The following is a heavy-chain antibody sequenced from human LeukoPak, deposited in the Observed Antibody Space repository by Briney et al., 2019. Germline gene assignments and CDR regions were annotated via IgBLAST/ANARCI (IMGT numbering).Heavy chain of an antibody. CDR3: ARVVVVPAANQDAFDI. J-gene: IGHJ3*02. CDR1: GGSFSGYY. V-gene: IGHV4-34*01. D-gene: IGHD2-2*01. CDR2: INHSGST. Sequence: SETLSLTCAVYGGSFSGYYWSWIRQPPGKGLEWIGEINHSGSTNYNPSLKSRVTISVDTSKNQFPLKLSSVTAADTAVYYCARVVVVPAANQDAFDIWGQGTMVTVSS.